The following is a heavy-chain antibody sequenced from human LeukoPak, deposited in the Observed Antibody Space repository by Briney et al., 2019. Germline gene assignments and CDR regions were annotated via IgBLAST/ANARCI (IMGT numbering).Heavy chain of an antibody. CDR3: ARDTMYSSGWGPFDY. CDR2: ISYDGSNK. J-gene: IGHJ4*02. Sequence: HTGRSLRLSCAASGFSFSSFAMHWVRQAPGKGLEWVAVISYDGSNKSYADSVKGRFTISRDDSKNTLYLQMNSLRAADTAGYFCARDTMYSSGWGPFDYWGQGTLVTVSS. D-gene: IGHD6-19*01. CDR1: GFSFSSFA. V-gene: IGHV3-30*01.